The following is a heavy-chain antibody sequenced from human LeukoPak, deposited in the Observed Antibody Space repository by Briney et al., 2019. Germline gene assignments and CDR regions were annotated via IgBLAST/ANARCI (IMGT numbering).Heavy chain of an antibody. CDR2: ISGSGGST. J-gene: IGHJ4*02. Sequence: GGSLRLSCAASGFTFSSYAMSWVRQAPGKGLEWVSAISGSGGSTYYADSVKGRFTISRDNSKNTLYLQMSSLRAEDTAVYYCAKDWAPGIAVAGSFDYWGQGTLVTVSS. CDR3: AKDWAPGIAVAGSFDY. CDR1: GFTFSSYA. V-gene: IGHV3-23*01. D-gene: IGHD6-19*01.